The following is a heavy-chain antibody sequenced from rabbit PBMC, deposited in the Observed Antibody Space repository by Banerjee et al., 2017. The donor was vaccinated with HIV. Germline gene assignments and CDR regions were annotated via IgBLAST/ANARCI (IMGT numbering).Heavy chain of an antibody. CDR3: ARNGASDGDAGYTYAFKL. J-gene: IGHJ4*01. D-gene: IGHD6-1*01. CDR1: GFSFSSSYW. Sequence: QSLEESGGDLVKPGASLTLTCTASGFSFSSSYWICWVRQAPGKGLEWIACIYAGSSGSTYYASWAKGRFTISKTSSTTVTLQMTSLTAADTATYFCARNGASDGDAGYTYAFKLWGPGTLVTVS. CDR2: IYAGSSGST. V-gene: IGHV1S40*01.